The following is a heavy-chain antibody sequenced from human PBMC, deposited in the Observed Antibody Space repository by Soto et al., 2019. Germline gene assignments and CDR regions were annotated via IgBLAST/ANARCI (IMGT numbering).Heavy chain of an antibody. D-gene: IGHD3-22*01. CDR1: GFTVSSNY. V-gene: IGHV3-53*01. CDR2: IYSGGST. J-gene: IGHJ6*02. CDR3: AARSGYYPSYYYYGMDV. Sequence: GGSLRLSCAASGFTVSSNYMSWVRQAPGKGLEWVSVIYSGGSTYYADSVKGRFTISRDNSKNTLYLQMNSLRAEDTAVYYCAARSGYYPSYYYYGMDVWGQGTTVTVSS.